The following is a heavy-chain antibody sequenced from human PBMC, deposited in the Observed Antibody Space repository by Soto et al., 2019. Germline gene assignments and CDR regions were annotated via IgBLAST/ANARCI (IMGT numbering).Heavy chain of an antibody. D-gene: IGHD3-22*01. CDR2: IIPIFGTA. CDR1: GGTFSSYA. J-gene: IGHJ6*02. CDR3: ARGSYYDSRGYYLDYYYGMDV. Sequence: GASVKVSCKASGGTFSSYAISWVRQAPGQGLEWMGGIIPIFGTANYAQKFQGRVTITADESTSTAYMELSSLRSEDTAVYYCARGSYYDSRGYYLDYYYGMDVWGQGTTVTVSS. V-gene: IGHV1-69*13.